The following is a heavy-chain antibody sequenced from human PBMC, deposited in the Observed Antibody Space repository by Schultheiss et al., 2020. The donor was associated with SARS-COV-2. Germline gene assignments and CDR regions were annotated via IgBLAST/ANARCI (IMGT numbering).Heavy chain of an antibody. Sequence: GGSLRLSCAASGFTFSSYGMHWVRQAPGKGLEWVAVISYDGSNKYYADSVKGRFTISRDNSKNTLYLQMNSLRAEDTAVYYCARPGGSSSWYVIDYWGQGTLVTVSS. CDR1: GFTFSSYG. CDR3: ARPGGSSSWYVIDY. CDR2: ISYDGSNK. V-gene: IGHV3-30*03. J-gene: IGHJ4*02. D-gene: IGHD6-13*01.